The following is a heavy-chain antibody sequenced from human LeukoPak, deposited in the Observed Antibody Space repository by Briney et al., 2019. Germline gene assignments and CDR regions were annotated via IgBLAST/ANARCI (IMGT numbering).Heavy chain of an antibody. J-gene: IGHJ5*02. D-gene: IGHD4-11*01. V-gene: IGHV4-38-2*02. CDR3: ARDMSHSNYNWFDP. Sequence: SETLSLTCNVSGYSISSFYYWGWIRQPPGKGLEWIGSIYHSGITYYNPSLKSQVTISVDTSKNQFSLKLSSVTAADTAVYYCARDMSHSNYNWFDPWGQGTLLTVSS. CDR2: IYHSGIT. CDR1: GYSISSFYY.